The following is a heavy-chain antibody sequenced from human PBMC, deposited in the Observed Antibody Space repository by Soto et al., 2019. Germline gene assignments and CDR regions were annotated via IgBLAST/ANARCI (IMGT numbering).Heavy chain of an antibody. CDR2: ITSDTKTI. D-gene: IGHD6-19*01. CDR3: ARSVEGHFDY. J-gene: IGHJ4*02. Sequence: EVQLVESGGDLVQRGGSLILSCVASGFTFSVYSMNWVRQAPGKGLEWFSYITSDTKTIKYADSVKGRFTISRDNAKNSLYLQMNRLRDEDTAVYYCARSVEGHFDYWGQGSVVTVSS. V-gene: IGHV3-48*02. CDR1: GFTFSVYS.